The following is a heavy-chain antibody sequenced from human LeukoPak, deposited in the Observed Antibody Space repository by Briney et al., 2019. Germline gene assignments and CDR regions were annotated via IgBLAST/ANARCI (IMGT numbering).Heavy chain of an antibody. V-gene: IGHV3-23*01. CDR3: AKDRGFSGNYYGFNS. J-gene: IGHJ4*02. CDR1: GFTFTGSA. D-gene: IGHD1-26*01. CDR2: ISGTGAST. Sequence: GGSLRLSCAASGFTFTGSAMGWVRRAPGKGVEWGSQISGTGASTYYADSVKGRFTISRDNSKDALYLQMNSLRADDTAVYYWAKDRGFSGNYYGFNSWGQGTLVTVSS.